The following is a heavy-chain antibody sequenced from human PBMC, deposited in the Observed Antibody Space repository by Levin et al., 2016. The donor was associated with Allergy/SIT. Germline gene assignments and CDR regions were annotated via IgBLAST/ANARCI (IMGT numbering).Heavy chain of an antibody. D-gene: IGHD2-2*01. Sequence: SVKVSCKASGGTFSSYAISWVRQAPGQGLEWMGGIIPIFGTANYAQKFQGRVTITADESTSTAYMELSSLRSEDTAVYYCARGLTLVVPGGTYYGMDVWGQGTTVTVSS. J-gene: IGHJ6*02. CDR2: IIPIFGTA. V-gene: IGHV1-69*13. CDR3: ARGLTLVVPGGTYYGMDV. CDR1: GGTFSSYA.